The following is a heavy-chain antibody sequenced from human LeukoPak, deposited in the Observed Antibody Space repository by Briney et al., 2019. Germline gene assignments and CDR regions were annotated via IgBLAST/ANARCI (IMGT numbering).Heavy chain of an antibody. V-gene: IGHV3-23*01. CDR3: AKDFGRNLGGPGY. J-gene: IGHJ4*02. Sequence: GGSLRLPCAASGFTFSSYAMSWVRQAPGGGLEWVSGISGNGGRTYYADSVKGRFAISRDDSKSTLYLQMDSLRGEDTAVYYCAKDFGRNLGGPGYWGRGTLVIVSS. CDR2: ISGNGGRT. CDR1: GFTFSSYA. D-gene: IGHD1-14*01.